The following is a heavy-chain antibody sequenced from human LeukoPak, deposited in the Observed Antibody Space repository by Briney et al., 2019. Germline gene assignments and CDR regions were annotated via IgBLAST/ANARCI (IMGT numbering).Heavy chain of an antibody. Sequence: ASVKVSCKASGGTFSSYAISWVRQAPGPGLEWMGGIIPIFGTATYAQKFQGRVTITADESTSTAYMELSSLRSEDTAVYYCATPGRGVRDIVVVVAAHGAFDIWGQGTMVTVSS. CDR2: IIPIFGTA. J-gene: IGHJ3*02. D-gene: IGHD2-15*01. CDR3: ATPGRGVRDIVVVVAAHGAFDI. V-gene: IGHV1-69*13. CDR1: GGTFSSYA.